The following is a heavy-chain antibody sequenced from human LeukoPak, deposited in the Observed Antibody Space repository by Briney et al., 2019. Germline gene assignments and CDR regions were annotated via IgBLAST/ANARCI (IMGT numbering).Heavy chain of an antibody. CDR3: ARDPTYYYDSSGYSHAFDI. D-gene: IGHD3-22*01. V-gene: IGHV4-31*03. CDR2: IYYSGST. Sequence: SETLSLTCTVSGGSISSGGYYWSWIRQHPGKGLEWIGYIYYSGSTYYNPSLKSRVTISVDTSKNQFSLKLSSVTAADTAVYYCARDPTYYYDSSGYSHAFDIWGQGTMVTVSS. J-gene: IGHJ3*02. CDR1: GGSISSGGYY.